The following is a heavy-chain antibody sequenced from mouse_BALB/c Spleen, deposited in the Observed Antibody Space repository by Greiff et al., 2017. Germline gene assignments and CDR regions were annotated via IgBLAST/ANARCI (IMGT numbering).Heavy chain of an antibody. CDR2: ISSGGSYT. CDR1: GFTFSSYT. CDR3: TRNYYGNYVWYFDV. Sequence: EVKLVESGGGLVKPGGSLKLSCAASGFTFSSYTMSWVRQTPEKRLEWVATISSGGSYTYYPDSVKGRFTISRDNAKNTLYLQMSSLKSEDTAMYYCTRNYYGNYVWYFDVWGAGTTVTVSS. J-gene: IGHJ1*01. D-gene: IGHD2-1*01. V-gene: IGHV5-6-4*01.